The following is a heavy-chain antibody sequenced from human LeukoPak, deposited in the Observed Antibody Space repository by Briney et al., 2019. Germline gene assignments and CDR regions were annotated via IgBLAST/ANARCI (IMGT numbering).Heavy chain of an antibody. CDR2: IYYSGRT. CDR3: ARLLYDSRGYYYFDY. D-gene: IGHD3-22*01. Sequence: SETLSLTCTVSGGSVSSSSHYWGWIRQPPGKGLEWLGSIYYSGRTYNNPSLKSRVTMSVDTSKNQFSLKLSSLAAADTALHYCARLLYDSRGYYYFDYWGQGTLVTVSS. J-gene: IGHJ4*02. CDR1: GGSVSSSSHY. V-gene: IGHV4-39*01.